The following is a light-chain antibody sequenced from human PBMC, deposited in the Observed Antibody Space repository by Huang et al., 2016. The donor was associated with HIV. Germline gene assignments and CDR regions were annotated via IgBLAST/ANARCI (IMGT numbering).Light chain of an antibody. J-gene: IGKJ1*01. V-gene: IGKV2D-29*02. CDR2: EGS. Sequence: DIVMTQTPLSLSIAPGQPASISCKSSQSLLHSNGKTFLYWFLQKPGQSPQLLLDEGSNRFSGGPDRFSGSGSGMNFTLTISRVEAEDVGVYYCMQTIQLATFGQGTKVEIK. CDR3: MQTIQLAT. CDR1: QSLLHSNGKTF.